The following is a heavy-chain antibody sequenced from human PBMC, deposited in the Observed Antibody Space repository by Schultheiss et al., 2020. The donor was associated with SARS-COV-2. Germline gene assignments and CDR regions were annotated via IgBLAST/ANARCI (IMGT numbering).Heavy chain of an antibody. CDR2: IYYSGST. CDR1: GGSISSYY. J-gene: IGHJ6*01. V-gene: IGHV4-59*06. CDR3: ANVQGGLGYFDWYAPPYGXXX. D-gene: IGHD3-9*01. Sequence: SETLSLTCTVSGGSISSYYWSWIRQPPGKGLEWIGYIYYSGSTYYDPSLKSRVTISVDTSKNQFSLKLSSVTAADTAVYYCANVQGGLGYFDWYAPPYGXXXXG.